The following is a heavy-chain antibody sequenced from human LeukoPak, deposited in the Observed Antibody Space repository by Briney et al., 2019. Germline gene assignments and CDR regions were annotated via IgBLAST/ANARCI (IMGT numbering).Heavy chain of an antibody. CDR3: ARLDRSSWYRYYYYMDV. J-gene: IGHJ6*03. V-gene: IGHV4-59*01. Sequence: SETLSLTCTVSGGSISSYYWSWIRQPPGKGLEWIGYIYYSGSTNYNPSLKSRVTISVDTSKNQFSLKLSSVTAADAAVYYCARLDRSSWYRYYYYMDVWGKGTTVTVSS. D-gene: IGHD6-13*01. CDR2: IYYSGST. CDR1: GGSISSYY.